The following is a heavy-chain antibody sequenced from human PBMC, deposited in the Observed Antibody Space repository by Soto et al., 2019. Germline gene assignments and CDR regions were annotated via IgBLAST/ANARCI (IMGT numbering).Heavy chain of an antibody. CDR2: ISAYNGNT. V-gene: IGHV1-18*01. CDR3: ARGARLGCTNGVCYLYYYYGMDV. D-gene: IGHD2-8*01. Sequence: ASVKVSCKASGYTFTSYGISWVRQAPGQGLEWMGWISAYNGNTNYAQKLQGRVTMTTDTSTSTAYMELRSLRSDDTAVYYCARGARLGCTNGVCYLYYYYGMDVWGQGTTVTVSS. CDR1: GYTFTSYG. J-gene: IGHJ6*02.